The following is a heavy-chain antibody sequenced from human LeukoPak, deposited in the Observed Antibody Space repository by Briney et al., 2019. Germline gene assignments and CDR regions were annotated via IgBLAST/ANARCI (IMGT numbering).Heavy chain of an antibody. Sequence: GASVKVSCKASGYTFTSYYMHWVRQAPGQGLEWMGIINPSGGSTTYAQKFQGRVTMTRDTSTRTVYMELSSLRSEDTAVYYFRNAYADYVPFDYWGQGTLVTVSS. CDR2: INPSGGST. V-gene: IGHV1-46*01. CDR1: GYTFTSYY. D-gene: IGHD4-17*01. J-gene: IGHJ4*02. CDR3: RNAYADYVPFDY.